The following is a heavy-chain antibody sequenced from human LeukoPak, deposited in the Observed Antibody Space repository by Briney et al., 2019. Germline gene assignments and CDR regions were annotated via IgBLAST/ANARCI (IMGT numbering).Heavy chain of an antibody. Sequence: EASVKVSCKASGYTFTSYGINWVRQAPGQGLEWMGWISAYNGNTNYAQKLRGRVTMTTDTSTSTAYMELRSLRSDDTAVYYCARQINDLNYYYYMDVWGKGTTVTISS. CDR2: ISAYNGNT. J-gene: IGHJ6*03. CDR1: GYTFTSYG. CDR3: ARQINDLNYYYYMDV. V-gene: IGHV1-18*01. D-gene: IGHD1-1*01.